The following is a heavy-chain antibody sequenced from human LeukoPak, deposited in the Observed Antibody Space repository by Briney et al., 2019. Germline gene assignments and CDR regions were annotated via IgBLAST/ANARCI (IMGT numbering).Heavy chain of an antibody. CDR2: IYPGDSDT. CDR3: VRRGGQLGLRWYFFDY. V-gene: IGHV5-51*01. CDR1: GYSFTSYW. Sequence: GESLKVSCKGSGYSFTSYWIGWVRQMPGKGLEWMGIIYPGDSDTRYSPSFQGQVTISADKSISTAYLQWSSLKASDTAMYYCVRRGGQLGLRWYFFDYWGQGTLVTVSS. J-gene: IGHJ4*02. D-gene: IGHD6-6*01.